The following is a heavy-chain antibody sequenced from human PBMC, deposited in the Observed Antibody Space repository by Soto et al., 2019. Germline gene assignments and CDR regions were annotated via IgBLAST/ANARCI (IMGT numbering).Heavy chain of an antibody. CDR3: AKHREYDGMDV. Sequence: QLQLQESGPGLVKPSETLSLTCTVSGGSISSSGYYWGWIRQPPRKGLEWVGSLYYSGNTYYNPSLKSRVTMSIDTSRSQFSLQLRSLTASATAVDYCAKHREYDGMDVWGQGTAVTVSS. CDR2: LYYSGNT. V-gene: IGHV4-39*01. CDR1: GGSISSSGYY. J-gene: IGHJ6*02.